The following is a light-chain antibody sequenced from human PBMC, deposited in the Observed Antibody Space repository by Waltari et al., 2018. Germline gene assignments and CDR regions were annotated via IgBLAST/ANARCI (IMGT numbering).Light chain of an antibody. J-gene: IGKJ2*01. CDR2: DAS. CDR1: QDISNY. V-gene: IGKV1-33*01. CDR3: QQSYITTYT. Sequence: DIQMTQSPSSLSASVGDRVTITCQASQDISNYLNWYQQKPGKAPKLLIYDASNLETGVPSRFSGSGSGTDFTFTISSLQPEDIATYYCQQSYITTYTFGQGTKLEIK.